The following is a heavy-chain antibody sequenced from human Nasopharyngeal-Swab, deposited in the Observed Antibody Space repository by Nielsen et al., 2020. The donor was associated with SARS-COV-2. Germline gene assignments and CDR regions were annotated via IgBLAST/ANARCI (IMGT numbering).Heavy chain of an antibody. D-gene: IGHD6-13*01. Sequence: GESLKISCAASGFTFSDYYMSWIRQAPGKGLEWVSYISSSGSTIYYADSVKGRFTISRDNGKNSMYQQMNSLRVEDTAVYYCARGQQQLVRGGAFDIWGQGTMVTVSS. J-gene: IGHJ3*02. V-gene: IGHV3-11*04. CDR3: ARGQQQLVRGGAFDI. CDR2: ISSSGSTI. CDR1: GFTFSDYY.